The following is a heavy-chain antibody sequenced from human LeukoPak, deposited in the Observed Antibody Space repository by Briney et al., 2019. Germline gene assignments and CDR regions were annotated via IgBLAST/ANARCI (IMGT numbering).Heavy chain of an antibody. D-gene: IGHD6-13*01. V-gene: IGHV4-34*01. CDR3: ARVRRSSWYRDAFDI. J-gene: IGHJ3*02. Sequence: PSETLSLTCAVYGGSFSGYYWSWIRPPPGKGLEWIGEINHSGSTNYNPSLKSRVTISVDTSKNQFSLKLSSVTAADTAVYYCARVRRSSWYRDAFDIWAKGQWSPSL. CDR1: GGSFSGYY. CDR2: INHSGST.